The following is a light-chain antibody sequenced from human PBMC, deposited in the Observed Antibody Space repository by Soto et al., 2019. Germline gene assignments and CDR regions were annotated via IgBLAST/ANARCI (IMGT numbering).Light chain of an antibody. CDR3: QQFGSSPPWT. Sequence: EIVLTQSPGTLSLSPGERATLSCRASQSVSSNYLVWYQQKPGQPPRLLIYGASSRATGIPDRFSGSGSGTDFTLTISRLEPEDFALYYCQQFGSSPPWTFGQGTNVEIK. CDR1: QSVSSNY. CDR2: GAS. J-gene: IGKJ1*01. V-gene: IGKV3-20*01.